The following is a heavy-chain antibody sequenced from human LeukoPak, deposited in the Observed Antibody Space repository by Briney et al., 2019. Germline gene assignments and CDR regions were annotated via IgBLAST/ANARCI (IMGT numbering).Heavy chain of an antibody. V-gene: IGHV4-38-2*02. CDR3: VRDWAYCGGDCYPGY. Sequence: SETLSLTCVVSGYSISSGFYWGWIRPPPGKGLEWIGSMPHSGSTYYNPSLKSRLTISVDTSKNQFSLNLRSVTAADTAVYYCVRDWAYCGGDCYPGYWGQGTLVTVSS. J-gene: IGHJ4*02. CDR2: MPHSGST. D-gene: IGHD2-21*02. CDR1: GYSISSGFY.